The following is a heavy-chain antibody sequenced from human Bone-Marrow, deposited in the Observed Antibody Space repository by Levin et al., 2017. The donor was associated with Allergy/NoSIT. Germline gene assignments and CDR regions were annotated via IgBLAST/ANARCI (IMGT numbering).Heavy chain of an antibody. J-gene: IGHJ4*02. CDR3: AREDNWNYDY. D-gene: IGHD1-7*01. V-gene: IGHV3-23*01. CDR2: MSGSGGRT. Sequence: GGSLRLSCAASGFTFSRYAMAWVRQAPGQGLEWVSGMSGSGGRTVYADSVKGRFTISRDNSKNIMYLQMNSLRVEDTALYYCAREDNWNYDYWGQGTLVTDSS. CDR1: GFTFSRYA.